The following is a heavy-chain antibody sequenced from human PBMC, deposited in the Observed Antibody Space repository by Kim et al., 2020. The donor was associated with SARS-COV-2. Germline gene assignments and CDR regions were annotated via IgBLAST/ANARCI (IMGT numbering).Heavy chain of an antibody. CDR2: ICWNSGSI. V-gene: IGHV3-9*01. Sequence: GGSLRLSCAASGFTFDDYAMHWVRQAPGKGLEWVSGICWNSGSIGYADSVKGRFTISRDNAKNSLYLQMNSLRAEDTALYYCANGYSYGFLYYFDYWGQG. CDR1: GFTFDDYA. CDR3: ANGYSYGFLYYFDY. J-gene: IGHJ4*02. D-gene: IGHD5-18*01.